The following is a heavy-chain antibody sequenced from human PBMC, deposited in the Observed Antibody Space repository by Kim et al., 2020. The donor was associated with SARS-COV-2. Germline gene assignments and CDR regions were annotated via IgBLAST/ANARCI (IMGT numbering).Heavy chain of an antibody. J-gene: IGHJ4*02. Sequence: YNPSLKSRVTISVDTSKNQFSLKLSSVTAADTAVYYCARGRLWFGELTDYWGQGTLVTVSS. CDR3: ARGRLWFGELTDY. V-gene: IGHV4-34*01. D-gene: IGHD3-10*01.